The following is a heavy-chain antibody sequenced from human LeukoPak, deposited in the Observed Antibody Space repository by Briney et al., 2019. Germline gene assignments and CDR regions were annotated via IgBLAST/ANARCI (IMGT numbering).Heavy chain of an antibody. V-gene: IGHV3-21*01. CDR3: ARDGSYYGPDY. CDR1: GFTFSSCS. J-gene: IGHJ4*02. CDR2: ITISSYI. D-gene: IGHD3-10*01. Sequence: GGSLRLSCAASGFTFSSCSMNWVRQAPGKGLEWVSSITISSYIYYADSMKGRFTISRDNAKNSLYLQMNSLRAEDTAMYYCARDGSYYGPDYWGQGALVTVSS.